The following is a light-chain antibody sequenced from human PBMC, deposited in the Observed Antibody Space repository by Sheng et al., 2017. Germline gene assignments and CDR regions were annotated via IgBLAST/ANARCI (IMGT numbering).Light chain of an antibody. J-gene: IGKJ2*01. V-gene: IGKV3-11*01. CDR1: QRVYTY. CDR2: DAS. Sequence: DIVLTQSPGTLSLSPGERATLSCRTSQRVYTYLAWYQHKSGQAPRLLIYDASKRAAGIPARFSGDRSGTDFTLTISSLEPEDFAVYFCQQRNNGLYAFGQGTKLEI. CDR3: QQRNNGLYA.